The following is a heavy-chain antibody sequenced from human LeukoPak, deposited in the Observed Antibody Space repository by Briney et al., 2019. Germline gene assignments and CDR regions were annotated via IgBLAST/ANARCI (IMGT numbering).Heavy chain of an antibody. D-gene: IGHD3-22*01. CDR2: ISYDGSNK. J-gene: IGHJ4*02. CDR1: GFTFSSYA. CDR3: ARRGYYDSSGQYYFDY. V-gene: IGHV3-30*04. Sequence: GGSLRLSCAASGFTFSSYAMHWVRQAPGKGLEWVAVISYDGSNKYYADSVKGRFTISRDNSKNTLYLQMNSLRAEDTAVYYCARRGYYDSSGQYYFDYWGQGTLVTVSS.